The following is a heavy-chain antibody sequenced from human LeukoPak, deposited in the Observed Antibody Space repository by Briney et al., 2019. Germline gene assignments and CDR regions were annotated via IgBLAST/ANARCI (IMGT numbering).Heavy chain of an antibody. CDR3: ARGDGVGPTNGGYYFAY. D-gene: IGHD1-26*01. J-gene: IGHJ4*02. CDR2: IKQDGSEK. V-gene: IGHV3-7*01. CDR1: GFTFTTYW. Sequence: GGSLRLSCVASGFTFTTYWMTWVRQAPGKGLEWVASIKQDGSEKYYVDSVKGRFTISRDNAKNSLYLQTNSLRAEDTAMYYCARGDGVGPTNGGYYFAYWGQGTLVTVSS.